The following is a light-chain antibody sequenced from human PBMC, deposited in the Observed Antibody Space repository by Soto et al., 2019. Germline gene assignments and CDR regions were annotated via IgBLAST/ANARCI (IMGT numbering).Light chain of an antibody. V-gene: IGKV1-5*01. J-gene: IGKJ4*01. CDR2: DAS. CDR1: ETINTW. Sequence: DIQMTQSHSSLSVSVGDRVTITCRAIETINTWLAWYQQKPGKAPKILIYDASKLERGVPSRLSGSGTGAEFPLTIRSLQPDDLATYYCQQYSSYPLTFGGGTKVE. CDR3: QQYSSYPLT.